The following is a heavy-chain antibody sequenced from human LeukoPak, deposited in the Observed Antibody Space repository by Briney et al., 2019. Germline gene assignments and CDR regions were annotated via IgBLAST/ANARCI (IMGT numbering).Heavy chain of an antibody. CDR2: IYTSGST. J-gene: IGHJ4*02. CDR1: GVSISSGSYY. D-gene: IGHD3-9*01. V-gene: IGHV4-61*02. CDR3: AREGYDILTGYYRFDY. Sequence: SETLSLTCTVSGVSISSGSYYWSWIRQPAGKGLEWIVRIYTSGSTNYNPSLKSRVTISVDTSKNQFSLKLSSVTAADTAVYYCAREGYDILTGYYRFDYWGQGTLVTVSS.